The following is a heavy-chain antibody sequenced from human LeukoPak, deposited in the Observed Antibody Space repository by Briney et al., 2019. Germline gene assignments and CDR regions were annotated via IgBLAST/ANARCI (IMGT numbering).Heavy chain of an antibody. D-gene: IGHD3-3*01. CDR3: ARRGEYYDFWSGPAPLDY. Sequence: ASETLSLTCAVYGGSFSGYYWSWIRQPPGKGLEWIGEINHSGSTNYNPSLKSRVTTSVDTSKNQFSLKLSSVTAADTAVYYCARRGEYYDFWSGPAPLDYWGQGTLVTVSS. J-gene: IGHJ4*02. CDR2: INHSGST. V-gene: IGHV4-34*01. CDR1: GGSFSGYY.